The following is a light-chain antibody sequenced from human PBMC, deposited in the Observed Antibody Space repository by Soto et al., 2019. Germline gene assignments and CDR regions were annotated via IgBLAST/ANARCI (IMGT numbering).Light chain of an antibody. CDR3: AAWDDSLRASV. V-gene: IGLV1-47*01. Sequence: QSVLTQPRSASGTPGQRVTISCSGSSSNIGSNYVYWYQQLPGTAPKLLVYRNNQRPSGVPDRFSGSKSGTSASLAISGLRSEDEAAYYCAAWDDSLRASVFGGGTKLTVL. J-gene: IGLJ3*02. CDR2: RNN. CDR1: SSNIGSNY.